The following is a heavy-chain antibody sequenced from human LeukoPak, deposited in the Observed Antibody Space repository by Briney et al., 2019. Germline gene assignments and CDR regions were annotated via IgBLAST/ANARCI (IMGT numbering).Heavy chain of an antibody. CDR3: AKVAKYYYGSETYYFFEH. V-gene: IGHV3-30*02. CDR1: GFTFSSYG. J-gene: IGHJ4*02. D-gene: IGHD3-10*01. Sequence: GGSLRLSCAASGFTFSSYGMHWVRQAPGKGLEWVAFIRFDGSNKYYADSVKGRFTISRDNSKNTLYLQMNSLRVEDTAVYYCAKVAKYYYGSETYYFFEHWGQGTPVTASS. CDR2: IRFDGSNK.